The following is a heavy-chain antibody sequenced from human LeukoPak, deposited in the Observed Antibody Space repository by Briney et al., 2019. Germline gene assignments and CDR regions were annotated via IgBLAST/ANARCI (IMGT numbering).Heavy chain of an antibody. CDR3: ATPNDYGDQAPFDY. D-gene: IGHD4-17*01. V-gene: IGHV1-24*01. J-gene: IGHJ4*02. Sequence: ASVKVSCKVSGYTLTELSMHWVRQAPGKGLEWMGGFDPEDGETIYAQKFQGRVTMTEDTSTDTAYLELSSLGSEDTAVYYCATPNDYGDQAPFDYWGQGPLVTVSS. CDR1: GYTLTELS. CDR2: FDPEDGET.